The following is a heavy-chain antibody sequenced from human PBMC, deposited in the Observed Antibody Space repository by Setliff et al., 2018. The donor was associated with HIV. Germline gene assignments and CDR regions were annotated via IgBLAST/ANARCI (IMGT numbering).Heavy chain of an antibody. Sequence: LSLTCAVSGGSISSGSYYWNWIRQPAGKGLEWVGQISTGGATDYNSSLKSRVTISLDKSKNQFSLRLNSVTAADTAVYYCARVLDGNHYDAFNLWGQGTTVTVSS. D-gene: IGHD1-26*01. J-gene: IGHJ3*01. CDR1: GGSISSGSYY. V-gene: IGHV4-61*09. CDR2: ISTGGAT. CDR3: ARVLDGNHYDAFNL.